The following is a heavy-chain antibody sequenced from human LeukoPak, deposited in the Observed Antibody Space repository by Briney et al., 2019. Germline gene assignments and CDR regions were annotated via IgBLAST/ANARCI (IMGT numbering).Heavy chain of an antibody. V-gene: IGHV3-20*04. J-gene: IGHJ4*02. Sequence: PGGSLRLSCEASGFIFQDFGMSWVRQAPGKGLEWVSGLNWNGGITDYADSVKGRFTLSRDNAKNSLYLEMHSLRAEDTALYYCARDGEYCSSSTCYTLDYWGQGVLVTVSS. CDR2: LNWNGGIT. D-gene: IGHD2-2*02. CDR3: ARDGEYCSSSTCYTLDY. CDR1: GFIFQDFG.